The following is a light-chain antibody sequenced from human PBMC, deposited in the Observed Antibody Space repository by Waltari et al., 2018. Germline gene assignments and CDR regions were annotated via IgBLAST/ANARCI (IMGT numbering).Light chain of an antibody. CDR1: APNIGNNV. CDR3: AAWDDSLNGRWV. Sequence: QSVLTQPPSASGTPGQGVTVPFSGGAPNIGNNVINWDTQIPGKAPKLLIYRSDRRPAGVPDRFSGSKSGTSASLAISGLQSEDEADYYCAAWDDSLNGRWVFGGGTKVTVL. V-gene: IGLV1-44*01. CDR2: RSD. J-gene: IGLJ3*02.